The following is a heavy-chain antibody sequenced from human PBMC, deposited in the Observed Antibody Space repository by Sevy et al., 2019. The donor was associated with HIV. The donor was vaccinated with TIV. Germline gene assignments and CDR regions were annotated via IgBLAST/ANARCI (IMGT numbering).Heavy chain of an antibody. CDR2: LSFGCGEI. CDR1: GFTFSKYS. CDR3: AREGCTKPHDY. Sequence: GGFLRLSCAASGFTFSKYSMSWVRQPPGKGLEWVSTLSFGCGEINYADSVKDRFTISRDNSKSSVYLQMNNLRPEDKAVYYCAREGCTKPHDYWGQGTLVTVSS. D-gene: IGHD2-8*01. J-gene: IGHJ4*02. V-gene: IGHV3-23*01.